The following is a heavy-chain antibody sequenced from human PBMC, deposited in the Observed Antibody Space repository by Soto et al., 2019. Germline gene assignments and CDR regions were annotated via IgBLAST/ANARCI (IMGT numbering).Heavy chain of an antibody. V-gene: IGHV3-23*01. CDR3: AKEGRYCSGGSCSNMT. D-gene: IGHD2-15*01. CDR2: ISGSGGST. J-gene: IGHJ5*02. Sequence: EVQLLESGGGLVQPGGSLRLSCAASGFTFSSYAMSWVRQAPGKGLEWVSAISGSGGSTYYADSVKGRFTISRDNSKNTLYLQMNSLRAEDTAVYYCAKEGRYCSGGSCSNMTWGQGTLVTVSS. CDR1: GFTFSSYA.